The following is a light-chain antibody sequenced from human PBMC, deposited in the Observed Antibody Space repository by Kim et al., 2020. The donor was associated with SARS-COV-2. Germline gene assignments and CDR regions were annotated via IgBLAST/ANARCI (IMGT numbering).Light chain of an antibody. CDR2: TAV. CDR1: QSIASY. J-gene: IGKJ4*01. V-gene: IGKV1-39*01. CDR3: QQSYGIPLT. Sequence: DIPMPQSPSSLSGSVGDRVTITCRASQSIASYLNWYQQKPGKAPKLLISTAVRLQSGVPSRFSGNVSGTDFTLSIGSLQPEDFATYSCQQSYGIPLTFGGGTKVDIK.